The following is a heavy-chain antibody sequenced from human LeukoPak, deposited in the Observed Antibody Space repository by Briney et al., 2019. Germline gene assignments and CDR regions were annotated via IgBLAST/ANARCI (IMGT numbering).Heavy chain of an antibody. J-gene: IGHJ4*02. CDR1: GASINSHY. D-gene: IGHD2-15*01. CDR3: ARALNPLPGTYYFDY. V-gene: IGHV4-4*07. CDR2: IYISGST. Sequence: PSETLSLTCTVSGASINSHYWSWIRQPAGKGLEWIGRIYISGSTNYNSSLQSRVTMSVDTSKNQFSLKLTSVAVADTAVYYCARALNPLPGTYYFDYWGQGTLVTVSS.